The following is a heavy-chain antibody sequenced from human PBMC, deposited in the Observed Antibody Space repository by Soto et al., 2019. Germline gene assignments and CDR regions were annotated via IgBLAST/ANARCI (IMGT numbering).Heavy chain of an antibody. CDR2: ILYDGSNI. V-gene: IGHV3-30*04. J-gene: IGHJ6*02. Sequence: QVQLVESGGGVVQPGGSLRLSCAASGLTFSTYAMHWVRQAPGKGLEWVALILYDGSNIYYADSVKGRFTISRDNSKNTLYLQMNSLRGEDTAVYYCAREFRLRGMDVWGQGTSVTVSS. CDR1: GLTFSTYA. CDR3: AREFRLRGMDV. D-gene: IGHD3-10*01.